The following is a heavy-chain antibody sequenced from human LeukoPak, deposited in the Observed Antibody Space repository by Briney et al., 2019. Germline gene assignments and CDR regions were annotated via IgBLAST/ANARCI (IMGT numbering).Heavy chain of an antibody. Sequence: GESMKISCKGSGYSFTSYWIGCVRQMPGKGLEWMGIIYPGDSDTRYSPSFQGQVTISADKSISTAYLQWSSLKASDTAMYYCARFRPPGSYGFDPWGQGTLVTVSS. V-gene: IGHV5-51*01. CDR2: IYPGDSDT. CDR1: GYSFTSYW. D-gene: IGHD5-18*01. CDR3: ARFRPPGSYGFDP. J-gene: IGHJ5*02.